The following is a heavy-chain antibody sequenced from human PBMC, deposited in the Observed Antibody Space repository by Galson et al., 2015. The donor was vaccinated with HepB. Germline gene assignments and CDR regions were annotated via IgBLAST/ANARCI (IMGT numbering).Heavy chain of an antibody. CDR1: GGPIIRSNYY. CDR3: ARQPYTSGWLYWFFDL. D-gene: IGHD6-19*01. CDR2: AHYSGRP. V-gene: IGHV4-39*01. J-gene: IGHJ2*01. Sequence: TLSLTCSVSGGPIIRSNYYWGGLRRPPGKGLEWLGRAHYSGRPFYNASLKSRVPISVDTSKNQFSLRLTSVTAADTAVYYCARQPYTSGWLYWFFDLWGRGTLVTVSS.